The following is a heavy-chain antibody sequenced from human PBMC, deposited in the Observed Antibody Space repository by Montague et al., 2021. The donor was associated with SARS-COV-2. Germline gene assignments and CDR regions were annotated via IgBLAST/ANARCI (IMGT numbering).Heavy chain of an antibody. CDR2: ISSSSSYI. Sequence: SLRLSCAASGFTFSSYSTNWVRQAPGKGLEWVSSISSSSSYIYYADSVKGRFTISRDNAKNSLYLQMNSLRAEDTAVYYCARNLGSGWAFFDYWGQGTLVTVSS. J-gene: IGHJ4*02. CDR3: ARNLGSGWAFFDY. V-gene: IGHV3-21*01. D-gene: IGHD6-19*01. CDR1: GFTFSSYS.